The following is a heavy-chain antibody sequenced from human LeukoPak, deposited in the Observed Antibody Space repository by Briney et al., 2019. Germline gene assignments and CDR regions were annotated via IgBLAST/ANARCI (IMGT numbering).Heavy chain of an antibody. CDR2: IHTSGST. J-gene: IGHJ4*02. CDR3: ARGPAMGATYFES. CDR1: GGSISTYY. Sequence: SETLSLTCTVSGGSISTYYWSWIRQPAGEGLEWIGRIHTSGSTLYDPSLKSRVTMSVDTSKNQFSLKLRSVTAADTAMYYCARGPAMGATYFESWGQGILVTVSS. V-gene: IGHV4-4*07. D-gene: IGHD1-26*01.